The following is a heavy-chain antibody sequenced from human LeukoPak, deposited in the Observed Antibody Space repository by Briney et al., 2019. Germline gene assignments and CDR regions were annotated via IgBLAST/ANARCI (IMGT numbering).Heavy chain of an antibody. CDR3: TRVGDVLTGDAFDV. Sequence: PGGSLRLSCAASGFNFSPYEITWVRQAPGKGLEWVSYISGTGTIKYYADSVKGRFSISRDNTRNSLFLHMNSLRGEDTAVYYCTRVGDVLTGDAFDVWGQGTMVTVSS. CDR2: ISGTGTIK. CDR1: GFNFSPYE. J-gene: IGHJ3*01. D-gene: IGHD3-9*01. V-gene: IGHV3-48*03.